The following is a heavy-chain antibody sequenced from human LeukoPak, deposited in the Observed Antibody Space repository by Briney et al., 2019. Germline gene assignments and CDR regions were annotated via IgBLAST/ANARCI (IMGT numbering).Heavy chain of an antibody. Sequence: GASVKVSCKASGYTFTSYAMNWVRQAPGQGLEWMGWINTNTGNPTYAQGFTGRFVFSLDTSVSTAYLQISSLKAEDTAVYYCAREGNSGIAVAGSDWWDPWGQGTLVTVSS. V-gene: IGHV7-4-1*02. CDR2: INTNTGNP. CDR1: GYTFTSYA. D-gene: IGHD6-19*01. CDR3: AREGNSGIAVAGSDWWDP. J-gene: IGHJ5*02.